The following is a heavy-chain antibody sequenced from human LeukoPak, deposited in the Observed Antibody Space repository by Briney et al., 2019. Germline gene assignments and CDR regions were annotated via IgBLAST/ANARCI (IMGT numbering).Heavy chain of an antibody. V-gene: IGHV1-18*01. D-gene: IGHD2-21*02. CDR3: ARGPKFMVVTAIWFDP. CDR1: GYTFTSYG. J-gene: IGHJ5*02. CDR2: ISAYNGNT. Sequence: ASVKVSCKASGYTFTSYGISWERQAPGQGLEWMGWISAYNGNTNYAQKLQGRVTMTTDTSTSTAYMELRSLRSDDTAVYYCARGPKFMVVTAIWFDPWGQGTLVTVSS.